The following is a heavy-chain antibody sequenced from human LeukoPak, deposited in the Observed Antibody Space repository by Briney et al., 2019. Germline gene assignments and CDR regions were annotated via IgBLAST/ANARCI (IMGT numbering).Heavy chain of an antibody. CDR2: IYYSGST. CDR3: ARERSSGEIDY. Sequence: PSQTLSLTCTVSGGSISSGGYYWSWIRQHPGKGLEWIGYIYYSGSTNYNPSLKSRVTISVDTSKNQFSLKLSSVTAADTAVYYCARERSSGEIDYWGQGTLVTVSS. V-gene: IGHV4-31*03. D-gene: IGHD2-15*01. CDR1: GGSISSGGYY. J-gene: IGHJ4*02.